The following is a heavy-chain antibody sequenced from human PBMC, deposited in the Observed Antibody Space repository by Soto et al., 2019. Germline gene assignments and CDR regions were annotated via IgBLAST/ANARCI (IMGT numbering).Heavy chain of an antibody. Sequence: QVQLVESGGGVVQPGRSLRLSCAASGFTFSSYAMHWVRQAPGKGLEWVAVISYDGSNKYYADSVKGRFTISRDNSKNTLYLQMNSLRAEDTAVYYCARDAPGGSYFDYWGQGTLVTVSS. CDR3: ARDAPGGSYFDY. V-gene: IGHV3-30-3*01. J-gene: IGHJ4*02. CDR1: GFTFSSYA. D-gene: IGHD1-26*01. CDR2: ISYDGSNK.